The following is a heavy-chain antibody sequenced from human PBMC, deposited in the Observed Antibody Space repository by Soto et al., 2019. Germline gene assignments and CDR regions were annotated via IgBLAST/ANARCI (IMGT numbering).Heavy chain of an antibody. CDR2: MNPSGGSA. CDR3: DGDCLGASPGDS. J-gene: IGHJ4*02. CDR1: RYTFTNYY. Sequence: QVQLVDSGAEVKKPGASVKVSCKASRYTFTNYYFPWVRQAPGQGLEWMGIMNPSGGSARYAQKIQGRVTMTTDTSTSADYVERSRLISEDTAVYPCDGDCLGASPGDSWGQGIMVTVSP. V-gene: IGHV1-46*03.